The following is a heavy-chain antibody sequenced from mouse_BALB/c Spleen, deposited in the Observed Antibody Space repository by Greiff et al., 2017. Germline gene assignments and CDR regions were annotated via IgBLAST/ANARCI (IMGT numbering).Heavy chain of an antibody. J-gene: IGHJ4*01. CDR1: GYTFTSYY. V-gene: IGHV1S56*01. CDR3: ARGATGPYAMDY. D-gene: IGHD4-1*02. CDR2: IYPGNVNT. Sequence: VKLMESGPELVKPGASVRISCKASGYTFTSYYIHWVKQRPGQGLEWIGWIYPGNVNTKYNEKFKGKATLTADKSSSTAYMQLSSLTSEDSAVYFCARGATGPYAMDYWGQGTSVTVSS.